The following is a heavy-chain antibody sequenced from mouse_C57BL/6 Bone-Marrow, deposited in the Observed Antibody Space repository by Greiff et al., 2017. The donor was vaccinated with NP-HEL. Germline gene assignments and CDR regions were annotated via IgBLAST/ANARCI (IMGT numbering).Heavy chain of an antibody. Sequence: QVQLQQSGPELVRPGASVKISCKAPGYTFTSHWMQWVRQRPGQGLEWIGEIFPGSGSTYYNEKFKGKATLTVDTSSSTAYMQLSSLTSEDSAVYFCALITTVVRDYAMDYWGQGTSVTVSS. CDR2: IFPGSGST. D-gene: IGHD1-1*01. CDR3: ALITTVVRDYAMDY. J-gene: IGHJ4*01. V-gene: IGHV1-56*01. CDR1: GYTFTSHW.